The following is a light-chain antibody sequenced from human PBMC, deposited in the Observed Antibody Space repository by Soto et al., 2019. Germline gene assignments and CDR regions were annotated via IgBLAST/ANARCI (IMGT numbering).Light chain of an antibody. CDR1: SGDVGAYNY. V-gene: IGLV2-14*01. CDR2: EVS. Sequence: QSALTQPASVSGSPGQSITISCTGTSGDVGAYNYVSWYQQHPGKAPKLMIYEVSNRPSGVSNRFSGSKSGNSASLTISGLQAEDEAEYYCSSYTCSSTLLVVFGGGTKLTVL. J-gene: IGLJ2*01. CDR3: SSYTCSSTLLVV.